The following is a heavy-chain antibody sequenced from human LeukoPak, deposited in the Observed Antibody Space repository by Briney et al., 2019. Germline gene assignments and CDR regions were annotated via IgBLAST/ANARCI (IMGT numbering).Heavy chain of an antibody. J-gene: IGHJ6*02. V-gene: IGHV3-33*01. CDR1: GFTFSSYG. CDR2: IWYDGSNK. Sequence: GGSLRLSCAASGFTFSSYGMHWVRQAPGKGLEWVAVIWYDGSNKYYADSVKGRFTISRDNSKNTLYLQMSSLRAEDTAVYYCARDRCGGDCYLNYGMDVWGQGTTVTVSS. D-gene: IGHD2-21*02. CDR3: ARDRCGGDCYLNYGMDV.